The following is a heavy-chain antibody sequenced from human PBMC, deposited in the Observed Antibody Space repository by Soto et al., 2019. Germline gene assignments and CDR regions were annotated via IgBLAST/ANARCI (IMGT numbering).Heavy chain of an antibody. D-gene: IGHD3-3*01. J-gene: IGHJ4*02. CDR1: GFTFTSFA. CDR2: ISGSGGAT. V-gene: IGHV3-23*01. CDR3: ARDFGHGYYLDY. Sequence: GGSLRLSCAASGFTFTSFAVSWVRQAPGKGLEWVSAISGSGGATYYADSVKGRFTVSRDNAESSLYLQMNSLRDEDTAVYFCARDFGHGYYLDYWGRGTLVTVSS.